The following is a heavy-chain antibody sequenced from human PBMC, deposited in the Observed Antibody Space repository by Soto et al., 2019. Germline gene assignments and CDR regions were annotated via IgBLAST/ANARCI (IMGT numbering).Heavy chain of an antibody. CDR3: ARDVGLQHDTGYYDFWSGKINWFDP. J-gene: IGHJ5*02. Sequence: PALPCTVSGGSISGHYWSWIRQPPGKGLQYIGYISYSGSTNYNPSLKSRVTISVDTSNNQFSLGLSSVTAADTAVYYCARDVGLQHDTGYYDFWSGKINWFDPWGHGTLFTVSS. CDR2: ISYSGST. CDR1: GGSISGHY. V-gene: IGHV4-59*11. D-gene: IGHD3-3*01.